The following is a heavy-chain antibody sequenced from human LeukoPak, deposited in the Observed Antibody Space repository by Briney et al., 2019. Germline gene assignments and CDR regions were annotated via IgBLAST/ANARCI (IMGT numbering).Heavy chain of an antibody. CDR2: IIPIFGTA. D-gene: IGHD3-10*01. V-gene: IGHV1-69*13. CDR3: ARDGTMVRGVIGSRYYYYMDV. CDR1: GGTFSSYA. Sequence: ASVKVSCKAYGGTFSSYAISWVRQAPGQGLEWMGGIIPIFGTANYAQKFQGRVTITADESTSTAYMELSSLRSEDTAVYYCARDGTMVRGVIGSRYYYYMDVWGKGTTVTISS. J-gene: IGHJ6*03.